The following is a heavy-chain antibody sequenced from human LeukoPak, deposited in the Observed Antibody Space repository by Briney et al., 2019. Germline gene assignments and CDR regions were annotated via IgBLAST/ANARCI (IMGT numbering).Heavy chain of an antibody. J-gene: IGHJ4*02. CDR2: INTGVRSA. CDR1: GFSLSAYE. D-gene: IGHD2-21*01. Sequence: GGSLRLSCIGYGFSLSAYEFNWVRQAPGKGLEWISYINTGVRSAYYAGSVKGRFTISRDGANSAVHLEMNSLRAEDTAIYYCARETLNCGGDCFDYWGPGALVTVST. CDR3: ARETLNCGGDCFDY. V-gene: IGHV3-48*03.